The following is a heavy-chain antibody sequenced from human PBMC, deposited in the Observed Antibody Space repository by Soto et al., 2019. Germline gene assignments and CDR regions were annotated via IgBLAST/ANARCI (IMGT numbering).Heavy chain of an antibody. CDR2: TYYRSKWYN. Sequence: SPTLSLTCAISGDSVSSNSAAWNWIRQSPSRGLEWLGRTYYRSKWYNDYAVSVKSRITINPDTSKNQFSLQLNSVTPEDTAVYYCASSGIAAAGNWFDPWGQGTLVTVSS. D-gene: IGHD6-13*01. CDR3: ASSGIAAAGNWFDP. J-gene: IGHJ5*02. CDR1: GDSVSSNSAA. V-gene: IGHV6-1*01.